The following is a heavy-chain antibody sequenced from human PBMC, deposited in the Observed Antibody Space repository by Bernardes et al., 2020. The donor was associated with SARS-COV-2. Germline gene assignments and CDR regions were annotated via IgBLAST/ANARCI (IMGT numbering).Heavy chain of an antibody. D-gene: IGHD3-16*01. CDR1: GFTFSGYG. V-gene: IGHV3-33*01. J-gene: IGHJ6*02. CDR2: IWFDGSNK. Sequence: GGSLRLSCAASGFTFSGYGMHWVRQAPGKGLEWVALIWFDGSNKYHADSVKGRFTISRDNSKNTLYLQMNSLRAEDTAVYYCARVARWKGEGYYSAMDVWGQGTTVRVSS. CDR3: ARVARWKGEGYYSAMDV.